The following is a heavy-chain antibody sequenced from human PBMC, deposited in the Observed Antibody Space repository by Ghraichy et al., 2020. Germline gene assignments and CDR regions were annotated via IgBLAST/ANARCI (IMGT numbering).Heavy chain of an antibody. CDR2: INHSGST. J-gene: IGHJ4*02. CDR3: ARTPHRYSGTYFDY. D-gene: IGHD1-26*01. Sequence: SETLSLTCAVYGASFSGYYWSWIRQSPGKRLEWIGEINHSGSTNYSPSLKSRATISLDTSKNHFSLNLSSVTAADTAVYYCARTPHRYSGTYFDYWGQGTLVTVSS. CDR1: GASFSGYY. V-gene: IGHV4-34*01.